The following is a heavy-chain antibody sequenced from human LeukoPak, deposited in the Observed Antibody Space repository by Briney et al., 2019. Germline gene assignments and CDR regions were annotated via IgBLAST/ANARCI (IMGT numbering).Heavy chain of an antibody. J-gene: IGHJ5*02. CDR3: ARGLPNPRRSWDPFDP. D-gene: IGHD6-13*01. V-gene: IGHV1-18*01. Sequence: ASVKVSCKASGYIFFNYGINWVRQAPGQSLEWMGWISPNNGNTDFAQNFQDRVTMTTDASTSTVYMELRSLRSDDTAMYYCARGLPNPRRSWDPFDPRGQGNPVTLSP. CDR2: ISPNNGNT. CDR1: GYIFFNYG.